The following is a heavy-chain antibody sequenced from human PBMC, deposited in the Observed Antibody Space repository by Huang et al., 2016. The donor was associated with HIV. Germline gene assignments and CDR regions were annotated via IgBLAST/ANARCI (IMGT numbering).Heavy chain of an antibody. V-gene: IGHV3-30*04. J-gene: IGHJ4*02. D-gene: IGHD2-15*01. CDR3: ATGYCSGGSCPLDY. CDR2: ISYDENNK. Sequence: QVQLVESGGGVVQPGRSLRLSCLASGFTFANYAMHWVRQAQGKGLEWVAVISYDENNKSYADSVKGRFTISRDNFKNTFYLEMNRLRLEDTAVYYCATGYCSGGSCPLDYWGQGTLVTVHS. CDR1: GFTFANYA.